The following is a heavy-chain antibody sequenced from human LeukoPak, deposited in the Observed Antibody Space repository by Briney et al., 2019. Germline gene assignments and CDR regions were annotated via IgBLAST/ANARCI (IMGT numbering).Heavy chain of an antibody. Sequence: KAGGSLRLSCAASGFTFNNYAMSWVRQIPGKGLEWVGRIESKTDGGTTDYAAPVKGRFTISRDDSTNTLYLQMNSLKSEDTAVYYCTTYGSGRKFDYWGQGILVTVSS. CDR2: IESKTDGGTT. D-gene: IGHD3-10*01. V-gene: IGHV3-15*04. CDR1: GFTFNNYA. J-gene: IGHJ4*02. CDR3: TTYGSGRKFDY.